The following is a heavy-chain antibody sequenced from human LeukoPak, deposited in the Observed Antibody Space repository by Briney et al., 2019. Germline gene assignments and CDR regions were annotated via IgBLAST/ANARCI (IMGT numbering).Heavy chain of an antibody. CDR1: GFTVSSNY. Sequence: GGSLRLSCAASGFTVSSNYMSWVRQAPGKGLECVSVLYTGGSTYYADSVSDRFTISRDDSKNTLYLRMTNLRAEDTGVYYCARGGGYVPRGSLDYWGQGTLVAVSP. CDR2: LYTGGST. J-gene: IGHJ4*02. V-gene: IGHV3-66*01. CDR3: ARGGGYVPRGSLDY. D-gene: IGHD5-12*01.